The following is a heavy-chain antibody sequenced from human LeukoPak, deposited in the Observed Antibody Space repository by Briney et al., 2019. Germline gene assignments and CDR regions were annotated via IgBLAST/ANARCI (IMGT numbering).Heavy chain of an antibody. V-gene: IGHV4-31*03. D-gene: IGHD3-22*01. J-gene: IGHJ5*02. CDR1: GGSISSGGYY. CDR2: IYYSEST. Sequence: SQTLSLTCTVSGGSISSGGYYWSWIRQHPGKGLEWIGYIYYSESTYYNPSLKSRVTISVDTSKNQFSLKLSSVTAADTAVYYCARDGHYYDSSGYYVSWFDPWGQGTLVTVSS. CDR3: ARDGHYYDSSGYYVSWFDP.